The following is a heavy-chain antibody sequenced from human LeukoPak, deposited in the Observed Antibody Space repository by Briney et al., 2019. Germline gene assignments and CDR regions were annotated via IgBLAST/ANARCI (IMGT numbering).Heavy chain of an antibody. CDR1: GFAFSSSW. CDR2: IKQDGSET. V-gene: IGHV3-7*01. Sequence: GGSLRLSCAASGFAFSSSWMSWVRQAPGKGLEWVANIKQDGSETYYVDSLKGRFTVSRDNAKNSVYMQMNNLRAEDTAVYYCARRAPGYCITTSCPDTYYYYYSMDVWGKGTTVTVSS. CDR3: ARRAPGYCITTSCPDTYYYYYSMDV. J-gene: IGHJ6*03. D-gene: IGHD2-2*01.